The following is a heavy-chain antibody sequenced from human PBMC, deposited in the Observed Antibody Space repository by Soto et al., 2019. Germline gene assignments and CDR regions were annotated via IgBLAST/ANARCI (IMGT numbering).Heavy chain of an antibody. J-gene: IGHJ1*01. V-gene: IGHV3-23*01. CDR2: ISGSGGST. CDR1: GFTFSSYA. D-gene: IGHD3-22*01. Sequence: EVQLLESGGGLVQPGGSLRLSCAASGFTFSSYAMSWVRQAPGKRLEWVSDISGSGGSTYYADSVKGRFTISRDNSKNTLYLQMNSLRAEDTAVYYCAKYDSSGSRYFQHWGQGTLVTVSS. CDR3: AKYDSSGSRYFQH.